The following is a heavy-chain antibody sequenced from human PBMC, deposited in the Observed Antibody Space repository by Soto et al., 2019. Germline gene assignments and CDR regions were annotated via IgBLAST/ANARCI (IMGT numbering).Heavy chain of an antibody. V-gene: IGHV3-33*01. CDR1: GVTFSSYA. J-gene: IGHJ5*02. Sequence: QVQLVESGGGVVQPGRSLRLSCAASGVTFSSYAMHWVRQAPGNGLEWVAVIWSDGSKKYYGDSVKGRFTISRDNSKNTLYLQMNSLKVEDTAVYYCARDEEPWGQGTLVIVSS. CDR3: ARDEEP. CDR2: IWSDGSKK.